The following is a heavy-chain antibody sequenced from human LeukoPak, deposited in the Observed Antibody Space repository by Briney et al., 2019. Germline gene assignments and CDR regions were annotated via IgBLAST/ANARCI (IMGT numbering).Heavy chain of an antibody. CDR1: GDSFSGYC. CDR3: ARRREASFTYWYFDL. CDR2: INYSGST. V-gene: IGHV4-34*01. D-gene: IGHD1-26*01. J-gene: IGHJ2*01. Sequence: SETLSLTCAVYGDSFSGYCWSWIRQSPEKGLEWIGEINYSGSTNYNPSLRSRVTISEATSKNQFSLKLTSVTAADTAVYYCARRREASFTYWYFDLWGRGTQVTVSS.